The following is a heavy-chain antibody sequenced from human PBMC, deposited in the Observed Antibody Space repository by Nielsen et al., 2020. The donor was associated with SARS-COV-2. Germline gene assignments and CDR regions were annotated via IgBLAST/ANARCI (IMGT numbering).Heavy chain of an antibody. D-gene: IGHD4-17*01. CDR3: ARVGFYGDPEYLDY. CDR2: IKLDGSEK. V-gene: IGHV3-7*01. J-gene: IGHJ4*02. Sequence: GESLKISCVVSGFNIRGYWMTWVRQAPGKGLEWVDNIKLDGSEKYYVDSVKGRFTISRDNARNTLYLQMNSLRVEDTAVYYCARVGFYGDPEYLDYWGPGTLVTVSS. CDR1: GFNIRGYW.